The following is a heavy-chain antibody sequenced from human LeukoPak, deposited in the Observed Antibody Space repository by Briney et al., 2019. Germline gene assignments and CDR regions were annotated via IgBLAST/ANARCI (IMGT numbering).Heavy chain of an antibody. CDR2: IWYDGSNK. V-gene: IGHV3-33*08. CDR1: GFTFSSYA. CDR3: ARYDYGGNSFYYYYYGMDV. D-gene: IGHD4-23*01. J-gene: IGHJ6*02. Sequence: GGSLRLSCAASGFTFSSYAMSWVRQAPGKGLEWVAVIWYDGSNKYYADSVKGRFTISRDNSKNTLYLQMNSLRAEDTAVYYCARYDYGGNSFYYYYYGMDVWGQGTTVTVSS.